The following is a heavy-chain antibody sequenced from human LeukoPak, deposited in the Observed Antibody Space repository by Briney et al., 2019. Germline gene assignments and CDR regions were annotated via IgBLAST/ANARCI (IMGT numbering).Heavy chain of an antibody. J-gene: IGHJ4*02. V-gene: IGHV3-7*01. CDR3: VRENYYFDY. CDR1: GFTFSQYW. CDR2: IKEDGGEI. Sequence: QPGGSLRLSCAASGFTFSQYWMSWVRQAPGKGLEWVAKIKEDGGEIYYVDSVKGRFTISRDNAKKSLFLHMNSLRGEDTAVYYCVRENYYFDYWGQGTLVTVSS.